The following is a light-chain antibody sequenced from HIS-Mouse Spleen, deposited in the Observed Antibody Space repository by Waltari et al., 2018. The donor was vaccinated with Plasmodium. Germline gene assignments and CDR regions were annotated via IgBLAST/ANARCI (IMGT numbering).Light chain of an antibody. V-gene: IGLV3-10*01. CDR2: EDS. J-gene: IGLJ3*02. CDR1: ALPKKY. CDR3: YSTDSSGNHRV. Sequence: SYELTQPPSVSVSPGQTARITCPGDALPKKYAYWYQQKSGQAPVLGNYEDSKRPSGSPGRFAGSSTGTMATLTISGAQVEDEADYYCYSTDSSGNHRVFGGGTKLTVL.